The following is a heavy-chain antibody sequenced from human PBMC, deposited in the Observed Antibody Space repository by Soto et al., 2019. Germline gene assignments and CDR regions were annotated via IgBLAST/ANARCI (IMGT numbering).Heavy chain of an antibody. Sequence: SETLSLTCAVYGGSFSGYYWSWIRQPPGKGLEWIGEINHSGSTNYNPSLKSRVTISVDTSKDQFSLKLSSVTAADTAVYYCARSRGAAGTCCWFDPWGQGTLVTVSS. V-gene: IGHV4-34*01. D-gene: IGHD6-13*01. CDR1: GGSFSGYY. CDR3: ARSRGAAGTCCWFDP. CDR2: INHSGST. J-gene: IGHJ5*02.